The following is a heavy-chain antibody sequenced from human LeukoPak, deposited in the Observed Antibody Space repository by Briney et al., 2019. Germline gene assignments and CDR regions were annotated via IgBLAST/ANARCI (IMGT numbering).Heavy chain of an antibody. CDR3: ARDRALYDSRRGYYYTEDDY. CDR1: GFTVSSNY. J-gene: IGHJ4*02. D-gene: IGHD3-22*01. Sequence: GGSLRLSCAASGFTVSSNYMSWVRQAPGKGLEWVSIIYSGGSTYYADSVKGRFTISRDNSKNTLYLQMNSLRAEDTAVYYCARDRALYDSRRGYYYTEDDYWGQGTLVTVSS. CDR2: IYSGGST. V-gene: IGHV3-66*01.